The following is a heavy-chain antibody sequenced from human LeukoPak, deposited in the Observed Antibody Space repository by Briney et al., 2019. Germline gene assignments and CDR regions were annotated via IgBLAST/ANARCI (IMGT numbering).Heavy chain of an antibody. V-gene: IGHV1-69*13. Sequence: SVKVSCKASGYTFTGYYMHWVRQAPGQGLEWMGGIIPIFGTANYAQKFQGRVTITADESTSTAYMELSSLRSEDTAVYYCASSVSEGELHHWGQGTLVTVSS. CDR2: IIPIFGTA. D-gene: IGHD1-26*01. CDR1: GYTFTGYY. J-gene: IGHJ5*02. CDR3: ASSVSEGELHH.